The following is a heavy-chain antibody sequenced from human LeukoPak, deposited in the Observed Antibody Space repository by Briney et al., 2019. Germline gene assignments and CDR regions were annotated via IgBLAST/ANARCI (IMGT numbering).Heavy chain of an antibody. CDR1: GFTFDDYG. V-gene: IGHV3-20*04. CDR2: INWNGGST. D-gene: IGHD6-13*01. CDR3: AREIAAAGYYYYYYYMDV. J-gene: IGHJ6*03. Sequence: PGGSLRLSCAASGFTFDDYGMSWVRQAPGKGLEWVSGINWNGGSTGYADSVKGRFTISRDNAKNSLYLQMNSLRAEDTALYYCAREIAAAGYYYYYYYMDVWGKGTTVTVSS.